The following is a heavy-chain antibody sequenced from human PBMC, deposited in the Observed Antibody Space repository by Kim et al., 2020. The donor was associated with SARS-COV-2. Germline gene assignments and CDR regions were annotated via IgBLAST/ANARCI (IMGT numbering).Heavy chain of an antibody. CDR3: AVLANYYGSGYYYYGMDV. J-gene: IGHJ6*02. D-gene: IGHD3-10*01. CDR2: IIPILGIA. V-gene: IGHV1-69*04. Sequence: SVQVSCKASGGTFSSYAISWVRQAPGQGLEWMGRIIPILGIANYAQKFQGRVTITADKSTSTAYMELSSLRSEDTAVYYCAVLANYYGSGYYYYGMDVWGQGTTVTVSS. CDR1: GGTFSSYA.